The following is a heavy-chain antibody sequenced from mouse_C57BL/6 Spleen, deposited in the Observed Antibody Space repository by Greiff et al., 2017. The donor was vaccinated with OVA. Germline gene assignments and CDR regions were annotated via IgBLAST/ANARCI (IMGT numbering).Heavy chain of an antibody. CDR1: GFTFSSYA. J-gene: IGHJ1*03. CDR2: ISDGGSYT. D-gene: IGHD1-1*01. CDR3: ARAPYYYGSSGCIDD. V-gene: IGHV5-4*01. Sequence: EVQRVESGGGLVKPGGSLKLSCAASGFTFSSYAMSWVRQTPEKRLEWVATISDGGSYTYYPDTVKGRFTISRDNAKNNLYLQRSHLKSEDTAMYYCARAPYYYGSSGCIDDWGTGTTVTVSS.